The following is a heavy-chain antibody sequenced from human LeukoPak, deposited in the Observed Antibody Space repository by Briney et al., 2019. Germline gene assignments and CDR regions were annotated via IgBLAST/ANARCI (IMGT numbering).Heavy chain of an antibody. Sequence: GGSLRLSCAASGFTFTNYWMSWVRQAPGKGLELVANIKQDRSEKYYVDSVKGRFTISRDNAKNSLYLQMNSLRAEDTAVYYCARDHAVAGTGNWFDPWGQGTLVTVSS. J-gene: IGHJ5*02. D-gene: IGHD6-19*01. CDR1: GFTFTNYW. CDR3: ARDHAVAGTGNWFDP. CDR2: IKQDRSEK. V-gene: IGHV3-7*01.